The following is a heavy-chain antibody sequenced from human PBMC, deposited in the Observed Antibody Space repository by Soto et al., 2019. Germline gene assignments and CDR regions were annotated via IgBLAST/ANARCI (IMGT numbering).Heavy chain of an antibody. J-gene: IGHJ5*02. CDR3: ARSLGYCSSTSCLNWFDP. Sequence: SETLSLTCIVSGGSISSYYWSWIRQPPGKGLEWIGYIYYSGSTNYNPSLKSRVTISVDTSKNQFSLKLSSVTAADTAVYYCARSLGYCSSTSCLNWFDPWGQGTLVTVSS. V-gene: IGHV4-59*01. CDR2: IYYSGST. CDR1: GGSISSYY. D-gene: IGHD2-2*01.